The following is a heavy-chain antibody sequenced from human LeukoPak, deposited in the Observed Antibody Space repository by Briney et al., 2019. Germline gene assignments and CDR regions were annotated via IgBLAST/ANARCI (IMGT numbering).Heavy chain of an antibody. J-gene: IGHJ4*02. CDR1: GYTFTSYD. CDR2: MNPNSGNT. V-gene: IGHV1-8*03. CDR3: ARSHSSGWYGREDY. Sequence: ASVKVSCKASGYTFTSYDINWVRQATGQGLEWMGWMNPNSGNTGYAQKFQGRVTITRNTSISTAYMELSSLRSEDTAVYYCARSHSSGWYGREDYWGQGTLVTVSS. D-gene: IGHD6-19*01.